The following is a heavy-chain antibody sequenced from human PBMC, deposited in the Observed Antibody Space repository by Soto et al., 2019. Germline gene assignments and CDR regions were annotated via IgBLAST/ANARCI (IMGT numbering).Heavy chain of an antibody. CDR2: ISGSGGST. J-gene: IGHJ4*02. CDR1: GFTFSSYA. Sequence: EVQLLESGGGLVQPGGSLRLSCAASGFTFSSYAMSWVRQAPGKGLEWVSAISGSGGSTYYADSVKGRFTISRDNSKNTLYLQMNSLRAEDTAVYYCARRIAVADYYFDYWGQGTLVTVSS. CDR3: ARRIAVADYYFDY. V-gene: IGHV3-23*01. D-gene: IGHD6-19*01.